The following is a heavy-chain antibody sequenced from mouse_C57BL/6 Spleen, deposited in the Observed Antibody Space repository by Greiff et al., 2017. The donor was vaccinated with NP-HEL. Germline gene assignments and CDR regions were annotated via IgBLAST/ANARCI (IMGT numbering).Heavy chain of an antibody. CDR1: GYTFTDYY. CDR2: IYPGSGNT. CDR3: ARWPHYYAMDY. J-gene: IGHJ4*01. Sequence: VQLQQSGAELVRPGASVKLSCKASGYTFTDYYINWVKQRPGQGLEWIARIYPGSGNTYYNEKFKGKATLTAEKSSSTAYMQLSSLTSEDSAVYFCARWPHYYAMDYWGQGTSVTVSS. V-gene: IGHV1-76*01.